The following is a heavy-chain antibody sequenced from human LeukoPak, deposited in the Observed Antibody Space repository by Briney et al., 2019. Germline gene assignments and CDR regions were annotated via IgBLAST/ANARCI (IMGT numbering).Heavy chain of an antibody. D-gene: IGHD1-26*01. CDR1: GFTFTSYS. V-gene: IGHV3-48*04. Sequence: GSLRLSCSASGFTFTSYSMNWVRQAPGRGLEWVSYTSSSSDAIYYADSVKGRFTISRDNAKNSLYLQMNSLRAEDTAVYYCVRDPSGTYSYHTFTFWGQGTMVTVSS. J-gene: IGHJ3*01. CDR3: VRDPSGTYSYHTFTF. CDR2: TSSSSDAI.